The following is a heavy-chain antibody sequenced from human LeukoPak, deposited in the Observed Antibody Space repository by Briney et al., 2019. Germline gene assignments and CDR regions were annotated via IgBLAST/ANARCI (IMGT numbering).Heavy chain of an antibody. V-gene: IGHV3-30*18. CDR1: GFTFSTYV. J-gene: IGHJ4*02. Sequence: GGSLRLSCAASGFTFSTYVLHWVRQAPGKGLEWVAVISHDGSEKYYADSVKGRFTVSRDNSKNTLYLQMNSLRAEDTAVYYCAKEYCTTTNCLGDWGLGTLVTVSS. D-gene: IGHD2-2*01. CDR3: AKEYCTTTNCLGD. CDR2: ISHDGSEK.